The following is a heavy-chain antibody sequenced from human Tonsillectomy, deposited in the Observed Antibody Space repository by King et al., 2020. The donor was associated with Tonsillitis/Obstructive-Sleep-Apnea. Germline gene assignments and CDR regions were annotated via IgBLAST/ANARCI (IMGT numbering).Heavy chain of an antibody. CDR3: ARDSDSSSPYYFDY. V-gene: IGHV4-59*01. J-gene: IGHJ4*02. Sequence: QLQESGPGLVKPSETLSLTCTVSGGSISSYYWSWIRPPPGKGLEWIGYIYYSGSTNYNPSLKSRVTISVDTSKNQFSLKLSSVTAADTAVYYCARDSDSSSPYYFDYWGQGTLVTVSS. CDR1: GGSISSYY. D-gene: IGHD6-6*01. CDR2: IYYSGST.